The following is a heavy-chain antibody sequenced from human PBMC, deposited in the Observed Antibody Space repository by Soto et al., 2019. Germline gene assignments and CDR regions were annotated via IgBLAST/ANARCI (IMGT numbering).Heavy chain of an antibody. Sequence: QVQLVQSGAELKKAGASVKVSCKASGYTFSNYHMNWVRQATGQGPEWIGWVNPNNGDTGYAQKFQGRVTLTTDISTTTAYMELTSLRSEDTAIYYCAKVSRKGSAIDFDYWGQGTLITVSS. CDR2: VNPNNGDT. CDR3: AKVSRKGSAIDFDY. CDR1: GYTFSNYH. V-gene: IGHV1-8*01. D-gene: IGHD3-10*01. J-gene: IGHJ4*02.